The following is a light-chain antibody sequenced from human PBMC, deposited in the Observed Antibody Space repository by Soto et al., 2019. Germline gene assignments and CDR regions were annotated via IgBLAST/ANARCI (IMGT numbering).Light chain of an antibody. CDR2: GAS. CDR3: QQYNNWPPGT. Sequence: EIVMTQSPATLSVSPGERATLSCRASQSVSSNLAWYQQKPGQAPRLLIYGASTRATGIPARFSGSGSGTEFTLTISGLQSEDFAVYYCQQYNNWPPGTFGGGTKV. V-gene: IGKV3-15*01. CDR1: QSVSSN. J-gene: IGKJ4*01.